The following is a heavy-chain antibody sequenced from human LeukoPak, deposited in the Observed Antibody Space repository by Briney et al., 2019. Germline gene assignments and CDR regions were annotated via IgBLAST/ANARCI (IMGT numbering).Heavy chain of an antibody. CDR2: INTGNGNT. V-gene: IGHV1-3*04. D-gene: IGHD6-13*01. Sequence: ASVKVSCKASGYTSTSNAMHWVRQAPGQRPEWMGWINTGNGNTKYSQKFQGRVTISRDTSANTAYMEVSSLRSEDTAVYYCARGAAEGHDRWGQGTLVTVSS. J-gene: IGHJ5*02. CDR3: ARGAAEGHDR. CDR1: GYTSTSNA.